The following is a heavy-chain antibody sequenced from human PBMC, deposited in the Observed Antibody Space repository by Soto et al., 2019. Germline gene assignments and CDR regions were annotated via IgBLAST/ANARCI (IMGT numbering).Heavy chain of an antibody. V-gene: IGHV4-31*03. CDR2: IYYSGNT. CDR3: AKTYGPFGWLDP. Sequence: QVHLQESGPGLVKPSQTLSLTCTVSGGSISNAQYYWAWIRQHPGKGLEWIGYIYYSGNTYCSPSLKSRVSISIDTSKNLFSLKVNSVTAADTAVYYCAKTYGPFGWLDPWGQGTLVTVSS. J-gene: IGHJ5*02. CDR1: GGSISNAQYY. D-gene: IGHD3-10*01.